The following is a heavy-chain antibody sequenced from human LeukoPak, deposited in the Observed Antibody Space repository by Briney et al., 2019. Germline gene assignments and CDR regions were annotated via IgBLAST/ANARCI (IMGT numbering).Heavy chain of an antibody. CDR3: ASRRDGYNSNF. V-gene: IGHV3-23*01. CDR1: GFTFSSYA. J-gene: IGHJ4*02. Sequence: GRSLRLSCAASGFTFSSYAMSWVRQAPGKGLEWVSAISGSGGSTYYADSVKGRFTISRDNSKNTLYLQMNSLRAEDTAVYYCASRRDGYNSNFWGQGTLVTVSS. CDR2: ISGSGGST. D-gene: IGHD5-24*01.